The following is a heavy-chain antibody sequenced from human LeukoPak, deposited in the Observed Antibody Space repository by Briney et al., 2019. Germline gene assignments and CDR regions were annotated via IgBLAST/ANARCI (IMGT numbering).Heavy chain of an antibody. D-gene: IGHD5-12*01. J-gene: IGHJ5*02. V-gene: IGHV1-3*03. CDR2: INAGNGNT. CDR1: GYTFTSYA. CDR3: ARDSGLPRNWFDP. Sequence: ASVKVSCKASGYTFTSYAMHWVRQAPGQRLEWMGWINAGNGNTKYSQEFRGRVTITRDTSASTAYMELSSLRSEDMAVYYCARDSGLPRNWFDPWGQGTLVTVSS.